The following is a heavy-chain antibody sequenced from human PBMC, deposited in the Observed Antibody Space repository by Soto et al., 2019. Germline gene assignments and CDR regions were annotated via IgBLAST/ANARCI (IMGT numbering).Heavy chain of an antibody. CDR1: GYTFINYY. Sequence: ASVKVSCKSSGYTFINYYVHWVRQAPGQGLEWMGMINPSGGRTAYPQKFQGRVTMTRDTSTSTVYVELSSLRSDDTAVFYCAREKASTSLLTHYYYAMDVWGQGTTVTVSS. V-gene: IGHV1-46*01. CDR2: INPSGGRT. J-gene: IGHJ6*02. CDR3: AREKASTSLLTHYYYAMDV.